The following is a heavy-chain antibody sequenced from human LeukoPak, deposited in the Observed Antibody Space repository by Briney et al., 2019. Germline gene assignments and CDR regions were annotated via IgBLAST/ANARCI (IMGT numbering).Heavy chain of an antibody. CDR3: ARGSRVRGVITNFDY. CDR2: IYHSGST. D-gene: IGHD3-10*01. J-gene: IGHJ4*02. CDR1: GGSISSGGYS. Sequence: SATLSLTCAVSGGSISSGGYSWSWIRQPPGKGLEWIGYIYHSGSTYYNPSLKSRVTISVDRSKNQFSLKLSSVTAADTAVYYCARGSRVRGVITNFDYWGQGTLVTVSS. V-gene: IGHV4-30-2*01.